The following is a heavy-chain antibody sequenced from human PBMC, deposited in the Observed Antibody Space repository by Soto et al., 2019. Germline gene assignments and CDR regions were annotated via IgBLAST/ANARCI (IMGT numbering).Heavy chain of an antibody. J-gene: IGHJ5*02. D-gene: IGHD3-9*01. V-gene: IGHV4-39*01. CDR2: IYYSGST. Sequence: SETLSLTCTVSGGSISSSSYYWGWIRQPPGKGLEWIGSIYYSGSTYYNPSLKSRVTISVDTSKNQFSLKLSSVTAADTAVYYFARNYYDILTGSMYNWFDPWGQGTLVTVSS. CDR3: ARNYYDILTGSMYNWFDP. CDR1: GGSISSSSYY.